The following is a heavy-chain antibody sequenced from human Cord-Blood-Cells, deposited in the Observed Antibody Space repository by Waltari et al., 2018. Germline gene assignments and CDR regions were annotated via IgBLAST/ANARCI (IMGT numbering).Heavy chain of an antibody. CDR2: VYYSGRT. D-gene: IGHD7-27*01. CDR1: GGSISSSSYY. Sequence: QLQLQESGPGLVKPSETLSLTCTVSGGSISSSSYYWGWIRQPPGKGVEWIGGVYYSGRTYYNPGRKSRCTISGDTSKNQFPLKLSSGTAAETAVYYCASPPKLGQDWYFELWGRGALVTVSS. CDR3: ASPPKLGQDWYFEL. V-gene: IGHV4-39*01. J-gene: IGHJ2*01.